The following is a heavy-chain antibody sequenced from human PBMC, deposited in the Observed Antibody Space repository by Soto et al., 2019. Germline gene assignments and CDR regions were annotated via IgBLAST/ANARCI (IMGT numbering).Heavy chain of an antibody. V-gene: IGHV3-30*18. CDR2: ISYDGSNK. CDR3: AKARVYYYYYGMDV. CDR1: GFTFSSYG. J-gene: IGHJ6*02. Sequence: GGSLRLSCAASGFTFSSYGMHWVRQAPGKGLEWVAVISYDGSNKYYADSVKGRFTISRDNSKNTLYLQMNSLRAEDTAVYYCAKARVYYYYYGMDVWGQGTTVTVSS.